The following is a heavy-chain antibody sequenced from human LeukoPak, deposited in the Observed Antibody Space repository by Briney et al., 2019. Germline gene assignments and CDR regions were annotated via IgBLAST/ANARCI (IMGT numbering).Heavy chain of an antibody. D-gene: IGHD4-17*01. CDR2: IYTSGST. V-gene: IGHV4-61*02. CDR1: GGSISSGSYY. Sequence: SQTLSLTCTVSGGSISSGSYYWSWIRQPAGKGLEWIGRIYTSGSTNYNPSLKSLVTISVDTSKNLFSLKLSSVTAADTAVYYCARDTEYYYYYYMDVWGKGTTVTVS. J-gene: IGHJ6*03. CDR3: ARDTEYYYYYYMDV.